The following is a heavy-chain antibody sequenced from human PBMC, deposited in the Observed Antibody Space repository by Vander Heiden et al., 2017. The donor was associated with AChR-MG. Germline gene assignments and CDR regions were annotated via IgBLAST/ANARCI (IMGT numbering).Heavy chain of an antibody. CDR3: AREFYYDSGSYYAYFDY. V-gene: IGHV1-69*04. Sequence: QVQLVPPGAEVGTPGSSVKVSCPASGGTFRSYAISWVRQAPGQGIEWMGRIIPILGVTSYEQKLQGRVTITADKSTSTAYMELSSLRSEDTAVYYCAREFYYDSGSYYAYFDYWGQGTLVTVSS. CDR2: IIPILGVT. J-gene: IGHJ4*02. D-gene: IGHD3-10*01. CDR1: GGTFRSYA.